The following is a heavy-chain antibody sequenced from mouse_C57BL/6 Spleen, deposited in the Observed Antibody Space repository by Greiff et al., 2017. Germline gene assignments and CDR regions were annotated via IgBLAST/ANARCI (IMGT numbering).Heavy chain of an antibody. Sequence: QVQLQQSGAELARPGASVKLSCKASGSTFTSYGISWVKQRTGQGLEWIGEIYPRSGNTYYNEKFKGKATLTADKSSSTAYMELRSLTSEDSAVYFCAIYYGSSYWYFDVWGTGTTVTVSS. J-gene: IGHJ1*03. V-gene: IGHV1-81*01. CDR2: IYPRSGNT. CDR1: GSTFTSYG. CDR3: AIYYGSSYWYFDV. D-gene: IGHD1-1*01.